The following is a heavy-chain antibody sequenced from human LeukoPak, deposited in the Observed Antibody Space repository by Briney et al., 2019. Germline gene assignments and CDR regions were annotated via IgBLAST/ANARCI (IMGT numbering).Heavy chain of an antibody. CDR2: IYHSGST. Sequence: PSETLSLTCTVSGYSISSGYYWGWIRQFPGKGLEWIGSIYHSGSTYYNPSLKSRVTISVDTSKNQFSLKLSSVTAADTAVYYCARRRRIAAAGTFATTRLTYWYFDLWGRGTLVTVSS. CDR1: GYSISSGYY. V-gene: IGHV4-38-2*02. J-gene: IGHJ2*01. CDR3: ARRRRIAAAGTFATTRLTYWYFDL. D-gene: IGHD6-13*01.